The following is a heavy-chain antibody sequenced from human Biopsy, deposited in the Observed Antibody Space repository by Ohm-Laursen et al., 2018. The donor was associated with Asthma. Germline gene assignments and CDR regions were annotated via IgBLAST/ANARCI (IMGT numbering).Heavy chain of an antibody. D-gene: IGHD3-10*01. V-gene: IGHV3-7*02. CDR1: GFTFSTSW. Sequence: SLRLSCTASGFTFSTSWMTWVRQAPGKGLEWVANIKEDGSEKNYVDSVKGRFTISRDNGKNSLYLHMNSLRVEDAAVYYCARGLDYSGRSGFDYWGQGTLVTVSS. CDR3: ARGLDYSGRSGFDY. J-gene: IGHJ4*02. CDR2: IKEDGSEK.